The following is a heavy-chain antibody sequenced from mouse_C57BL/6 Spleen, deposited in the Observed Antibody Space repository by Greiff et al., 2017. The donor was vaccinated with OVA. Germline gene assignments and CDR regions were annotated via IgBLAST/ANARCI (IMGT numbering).Heavy chain of an antibody. Sequence: EVQRVESEGGLVQPGSSMKLSCTASGFTFSDYYMAWVRQVPEKGLEWVANINYDGSSTYYLDSLKSRFIISRDNAKNILYLQMRSLKSEDTATYYCARSKGYFDVWGTGTTVTVSS. J-gene: IGHJ1*03. CDR2: INYDGSST. CDR1: GFTFSDYY. CDR3: ARSKGYFDV. V-gene: IGHV5-16*01.